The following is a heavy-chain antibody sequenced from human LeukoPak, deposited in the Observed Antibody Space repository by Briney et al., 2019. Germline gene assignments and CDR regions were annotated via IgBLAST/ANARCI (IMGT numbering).Heavy chain of an antibody. J-gene: IGHJ4*02. V-gene: IGHV3-7*01. CDR3: VRDYYDSSGYTLRAN. Sequence: GGSLRLSCAASGFIFSNAWMIWVRQAPGKGLEWVANIKQDGRDKYYLDSVKGRFTISRDNAKNSLYLQMNSLRAEDTAVYYCVRDYYDSSGYTLRANWGQGTLVTVSS. CDR2: IKQDGRDK. D-gene: IGHD3-22*01. CDR1: GFIFSNAW.